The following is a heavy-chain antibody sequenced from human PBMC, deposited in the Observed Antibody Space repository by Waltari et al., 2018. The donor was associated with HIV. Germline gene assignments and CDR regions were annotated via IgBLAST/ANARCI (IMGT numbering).Heavy chain of an antibody. CDR3: ARDRLQYSYYGMDV. J-gene: IGHJ6*02. CDR1: GFMFTSSY. Sequence: QVQLVQSGALMEKPGASMKVSCRPSGFMFTSSYIHWVRQAPGQGLELKGILNPRNGATNYAQKFHGRVTLTRDTSTSTVYMELGSLTSEDTAVYYCARDRLQYSYYGMDVWGQGTTVIVSS. D-gene: IGHD4-4*01. CDR2: LNPRNGAT. V-gene: IGHV1-46*01.